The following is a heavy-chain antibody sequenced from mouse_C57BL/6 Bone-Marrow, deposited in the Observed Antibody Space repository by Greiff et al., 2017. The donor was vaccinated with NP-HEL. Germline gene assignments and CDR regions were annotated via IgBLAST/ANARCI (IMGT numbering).Heavy chain of an antibody. CDR2: IYPRSGNT. D-gene: IGHD1-1*01. V-gene: IGHV1-81*01. J-gene: IGHJ1*03. Sequence: VKLQQSGAELARPGASVKLSCKASGYTFTSYGISWVKQRTGQGLEWIGEIYPRSGNTYYNEKFKGKATLTADKSSSTAYMELRSLTSEDSAVYFCARRRYHYGSSPYWYFDVWGTGTTVTVSS. CDR3: ARRRYHYGSSPYWYFDV. CDR1: GYTFTSYG.